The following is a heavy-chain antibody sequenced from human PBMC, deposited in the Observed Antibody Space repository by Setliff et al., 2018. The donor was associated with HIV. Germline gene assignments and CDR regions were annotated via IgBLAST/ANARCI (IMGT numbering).Heavy chain of an antibody. V-gene: IGHV3-23*01. CDR3: ARDKDEDYGSTSFDY. CDR1: GFSFKIYA. D-gene: IGHD4-17*01. Sequence: GGSLRLSCAASGFSFKIYAMSWVRQAPGKGLEWVSTISDTADKTYYADSVKGRFTISRDNSKNSLYLQLNSLRPEDTAVYYCARDKDEDYGSTSFDYWGQGILVTVSS. CDR2: ISDTADKT. J-gene: IGHJ4*02.